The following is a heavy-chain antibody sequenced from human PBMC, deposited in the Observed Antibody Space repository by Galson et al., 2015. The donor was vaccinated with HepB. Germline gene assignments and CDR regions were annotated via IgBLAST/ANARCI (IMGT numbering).Heavy chain of an antibody. CDR3: TTILVAGADY. CDR1: GFTFSRYS. D-gene: IGHD2-2*01. V-gene: IGHV3-15*01. CDR2: IKSKTDGGTT. J-gene: IGHJ4*02. Sequence: SLRLSCAAPGFTFSRYSMSWVRQAPGKGLEWVGRIKSKTDGGTTDYAAPVRGRFTISRDDSKNTLYLQMNSLKTEDTAVYYCTTILVAGADYWGQGTLVTVSS.